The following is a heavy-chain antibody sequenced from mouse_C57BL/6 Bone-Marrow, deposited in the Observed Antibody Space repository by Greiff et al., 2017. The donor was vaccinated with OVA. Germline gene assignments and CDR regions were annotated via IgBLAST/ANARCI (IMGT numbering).Heavy chain of an antibody. CDR1: GFTFSDYY. J-gene: IGHJ1*03. CDR3: ARPSYYYGSSYYWYFDV. D-gene: IGHD1-1*01. V-gene: IGHV5-12*01. Sequence: MLVESGGGLVQPGGSLKLSCAASGFTFSDYYMYWVRQTPEKRLEWVAYISNGGGSTYYPDTVKGRFTISRDNAKNTLYLQMSRLKSEDTAMYYCARPSYYYGSSYYWYFDVWGTGTTVTVSS. CDR2: ISNGGGST.